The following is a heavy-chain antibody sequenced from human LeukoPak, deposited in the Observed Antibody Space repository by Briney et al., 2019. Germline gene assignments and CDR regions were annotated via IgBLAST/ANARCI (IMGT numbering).Heavy chain of an antibody. D-gene: IGHD6-13*01. V-gene: IGHV3-23*01. CDR2: IRVSGST. Sequence: GGSLRLSCTTSGFTFSSYALSWVRQAPGKGLEWVSGIRVSGSTYYPDSVTGRFTISRDNSENTLYLQMNSLRAEDTAVYYCARGITGAAAYDYWGQGALVTVSS. J-gene: IGHJ4*02. CDR1: GFTFSSYA. CDR3: ARGITGAAAYDY.